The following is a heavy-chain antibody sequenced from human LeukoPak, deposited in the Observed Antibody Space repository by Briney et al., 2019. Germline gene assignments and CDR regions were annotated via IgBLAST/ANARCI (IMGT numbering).Heavy chain of an antibody. CDR2: ISSTSSYI. CDR1: GFIFSSYS. D-gene: IGHD2-15*01. V-gene: IGHV3-21*01. CDR3: AREVMVVAATTFWYFDL. Sequence: GGSLRLSCAASGFIFSSYSMNWVRQAPGKGLEWVSSISSTSSYIYYADSLKGRFTISRDNAKNSLFLHMNSLRGEDTAVYYCAREVMVVAATTFWYFDLWGRGTLVTVSS. J-gene: IGHJ2*01.